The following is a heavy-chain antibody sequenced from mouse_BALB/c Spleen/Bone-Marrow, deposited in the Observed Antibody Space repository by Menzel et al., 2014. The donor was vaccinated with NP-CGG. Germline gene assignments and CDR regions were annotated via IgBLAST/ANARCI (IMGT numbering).Heavy chain of an antibody. J-gene: IGHJ3*01. CDR2: INSDGGST. CDR1: EYEFPSHD. CDR3: AGHGDYYGSSLFAY. D-gene: IGHD1-1*01. V-gene: IGHV5-2*01. Sequence: VQLKESGGGLVQPGESLKLSCESTEYEFPSHDMSWVRKTPEKRLELVAAINSDGGSTYYPDTMERRFIISGDNSKKTLYLQMSSLRSEDTAFYYCAGHGDYYGSSLFAYWGQGTLVTVSA.